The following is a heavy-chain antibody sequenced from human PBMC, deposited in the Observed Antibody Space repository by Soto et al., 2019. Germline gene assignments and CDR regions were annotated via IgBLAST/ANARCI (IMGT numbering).Heavy chain of an antibody. D-gene: IGHD6-6*01. Sequence: QVQLVESGGGVVKPGRSLRLSFAAPGFTFSSYGMPWVRQAPGKGLEWVAVISYDGSNKYYADSVKGRFTISRDNSKNTLYLQMNSLRAEDTAVYYCAKWRGARRDNFFDYWGQGTLVTVSS. V-gene: IGHV3-30*18. CDR1: GFTFSSYG. J-gene: IGHJ4*02. CDR2: ISYDGSNK. CDR3: AKWRGARRDNFFDY.